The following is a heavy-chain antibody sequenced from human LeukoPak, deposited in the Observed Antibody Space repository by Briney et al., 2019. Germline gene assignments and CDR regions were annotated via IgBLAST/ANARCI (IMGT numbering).Heavy chain of an antibody. V-gene: IGHV4-39*07. Sequence: PSETLSLTCTVSGGSISSSSYYWGWIRQPPGKGLEWIGEINHSGSTNYNPSLKSRVTISVDTSKNQFSLKLSSVTAADTAVYYCAQHSSGWYTNWFDPWGQGTLVTVSS. D-gene: IGHD6-19*01. CDR2: INHSGST. CDR1: GGSISSSSYY. J-gene: IGHJ5*02. CDR3: AQHSSGWYTNWFDP.